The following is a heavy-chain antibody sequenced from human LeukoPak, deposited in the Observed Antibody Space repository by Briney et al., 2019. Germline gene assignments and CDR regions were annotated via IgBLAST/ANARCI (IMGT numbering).Heavy chain of an antibody. J-gene: IGHJ5*02. CDR3: AKAGAYGAFNT. CDR1: GFVFSDES. D-gene: IGHD3-10*01. Sequence: GGALRLSCAAPGFVFSDESMKWVRQAPGEGLECISYINSRSTTIYYADSVKGRFTSSRDNAKNSLYLQMNSLRDEDTAVYFCAKAGAYGAFNTWGQGTLVTVSS. V-gene: IGHV3-48*02. CDR2: INSRSTTI.